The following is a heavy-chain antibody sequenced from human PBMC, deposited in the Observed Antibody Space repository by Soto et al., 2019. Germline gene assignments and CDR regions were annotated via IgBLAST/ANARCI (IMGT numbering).Heavy chain of an antibody. CDR3: AREGEAAAGTPLGYYGMDV. J-gene: IGHJ6*02. V-gene: IGHV1-69*13. Sequence: ASVKVSCKASGGTFSSYAISWVRQAPGQGLEWMGGIIPIFGTANYAQKFQGRVTITADESTSTAYMELSSLRSEDTAVYYCAREGEAAAGTPLGYYGMDVWGQGTTVTVSS. CDR1: GGTFSSYA. D-gene: IGHD6-13*01. CDR2: IIPIFGTA.